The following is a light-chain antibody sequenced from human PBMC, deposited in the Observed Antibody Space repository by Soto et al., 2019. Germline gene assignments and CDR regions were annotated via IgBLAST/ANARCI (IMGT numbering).Light chain of an antibody. J-gene: IGKJ1*01. CDR3: QHYNSYSEA. Sequence: EIVLTQSPGTLSLSPGERATLSCRASQSVSNSLAWYQQRPGQSPRLLIYDVSTRATGIPARFGGSGSGTEFTLTISSLQPDDFATYYCQHYNSYSEAFGQGTKVDIK. V-gene: IGKV3D-15*01. CDR1: QSVSNS. CDR2: DVS.